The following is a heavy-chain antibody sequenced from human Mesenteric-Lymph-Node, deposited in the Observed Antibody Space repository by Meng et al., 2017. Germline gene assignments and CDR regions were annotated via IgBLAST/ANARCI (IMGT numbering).Heavy chain of an antibody. J-gene: IGHJ4*02. D-gene: IGHD1-14*01. CDR3: ARDPTGGEDHQRV. V-gene: IGHV4-4*02. CDR2: IYHSGIT. CDR1: GGSISSSNW. Sequence: VLLQESGPGLVKPSGTLSLTCAGSGGSISSSNWWSWVRQPPGKGLEWIGKIYHSGITIYNPSLKSRVTMSVDNSKNQFSLKLNSMTAADTAVYYCARDPTGGEDHQRVWGQGTLVTVSS.